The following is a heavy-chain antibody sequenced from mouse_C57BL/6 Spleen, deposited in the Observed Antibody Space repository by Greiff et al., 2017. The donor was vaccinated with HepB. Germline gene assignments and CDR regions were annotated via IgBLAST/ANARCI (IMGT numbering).Heavy chain of an antibody. D-gene: IGHD3-1*01. CDR3: ARGELGSAFAY. CDR1: GYSITSDY. Sequence: VQLQQSGPGLAKPSPTLSLTCSVSGYSITSDYWNWIRQFPVNKLEYIGYIRYSGSTYYNPSLKSRISITRDTSQNQYCLQLNSVTTEHPATSYCARGELGSAFAYWGQGTLVTVSA. CDR2: IRYSGST. J-gene: IGHJ3*01. V-gene: IGHV3-8*01.